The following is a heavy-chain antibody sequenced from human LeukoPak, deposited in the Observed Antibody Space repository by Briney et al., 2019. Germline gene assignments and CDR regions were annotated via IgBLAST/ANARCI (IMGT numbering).Heavy chain of an antibody. CDR3: ARPRREDYDSSGCLDY. CDR1: GFSFSSNW. Sequence: GGSLRLSCAASGFSFSSNWMSWVRQAPGKGLEWVANIKQDGSEKYYVDSVKGRFSISRDNAKNSLYLQMDSLRAEDTAVYYCARPRREDYDSSGCLDYWGQGTLVTVSS. CDR2: IKQDGSEK. J-gene: IGHJ4*02. D-gene: IGHD3-22*01. V-gene: IGHV3-7*01.